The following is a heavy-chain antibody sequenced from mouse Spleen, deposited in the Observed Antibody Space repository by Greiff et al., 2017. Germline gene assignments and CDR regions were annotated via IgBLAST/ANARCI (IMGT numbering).Heavy chain of an antibody. CDR3: ARCLGLRRGFAY. Sequence: EVQLQQSGPELVKPGASVKIPCKASGYTFTDYNMDWVKQSPGKGLEWIGDINPNNGGTYYNEKFKGKATLTVDKSSSTAYIELLSLTSEDTAVYYCARCLGLRRGFAYWGQGTLVTVSA. D-gene: IGHD2-4*01. CDR2: INPNNGGT. V-gene: IGHV1-18*01. CDR1: GYTFTDYN. J-gene: IGHJ3*01.